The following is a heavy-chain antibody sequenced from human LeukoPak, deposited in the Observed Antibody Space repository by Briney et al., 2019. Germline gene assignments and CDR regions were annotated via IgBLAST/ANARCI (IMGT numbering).Heavy chain of an antibody. CDR2: LSGSGGST. V-gene: IGHV3-23*01. CDR3: AKVLLERSHDAFDI. CDR1: GFTFSNYA. D-gene: IGHD3-3*01. J-gene: IGHJ3*02. Sequence: PGGSLRLSCAASGFTFSNYALSWVRQAPGKGLEWVSGLSGSGGSTYYADSAKGRFTISRDDSKNTLYLQMNSLRAEDTAIYYCAKVLLERSHDAFDIWGQGTMVTVSS.